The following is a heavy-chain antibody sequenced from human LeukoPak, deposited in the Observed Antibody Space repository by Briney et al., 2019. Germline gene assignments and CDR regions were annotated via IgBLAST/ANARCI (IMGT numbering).Heavy chain of an antibody. J-gene: IGHJ4*02. CDR1: GYTLTSCG. CDR3: ARRPLRGESIDY. D-gene: IGHD5-12*01. V-gene: IGHV1-18*04. CDR2: ISAYNGDT. Sequence: EASVKVSCKASGYTLTSCGISWVRQAPGQGLEWMGWISAYNGDTHYAQKLQDRVTMTTDTSTSTAYMELRSLRSDDTAVYYCARRPLRGESIDYWGQGTLVTVSS.